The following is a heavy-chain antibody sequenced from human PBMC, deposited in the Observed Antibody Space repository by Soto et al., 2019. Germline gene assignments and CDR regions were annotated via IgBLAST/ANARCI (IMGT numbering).Heavy chain of an antibody. CDR2: ISYDGNNK. Sequence: GGSLRLSCAASGFTFSSYAMHWVRQAPGKGLEWVAVISYDGNNKYYADSVKGRFTISRDNSKNTLYLQMNSLRAEDTAVYYCAREPQEQYSSISNYYYYGMDVWGQGTTVTVSS. CDR1: GFTFSSYA. CDR3: AREPQEQYSSISNYYYYGMDV. V-gene: IGHV3-30-3*01. D-gene: IGHD6-13*01. J-gene: IGHJ6*02.